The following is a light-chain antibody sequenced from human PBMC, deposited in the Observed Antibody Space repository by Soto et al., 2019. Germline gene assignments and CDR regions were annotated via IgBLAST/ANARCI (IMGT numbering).Light chain of an antibody. V-gene: IGKV1-33*01. CDR3: QQYDDPFT. CDR1: RDIADS. CDR2: DAS. J-gene: IGKJ4*01. Sequence: DTQMTQSPSSLSASVGDTVTITCQASRDIADSLNWYQQRAGQAPKLLLYDASNLQSGVPARFSGSGTGTSFILTISSLQPEAFATYYCQQYDDPFTFGGGTKVEIK.